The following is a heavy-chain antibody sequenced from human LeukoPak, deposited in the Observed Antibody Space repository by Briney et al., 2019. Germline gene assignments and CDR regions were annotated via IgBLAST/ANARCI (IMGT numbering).Heavy chain of an antibody. D-gene: IGHD3-10*01. CDR2: ISAYNGNT. Sequence: GASVKVSCKASGYTFTSYGISWVRQAPGQGLEWMGWISAYNGNTNYAQKLQGRVTMTTDTSTSTAYMELRSLRSYDTAVYYCARGLLPRRTYYYGSGADWFDPWGQGTLVTVSS. J-gene: IGHJ5*02. V-gene: IGHV1-18*01. CDR1: GYTFTSYG. CDR3: ARGLLPRRTYYYGSGADWFDP.